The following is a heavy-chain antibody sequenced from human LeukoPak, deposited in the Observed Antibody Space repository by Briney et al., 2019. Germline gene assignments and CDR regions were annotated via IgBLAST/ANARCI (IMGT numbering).Heavy chain of an antibody. D-gene: IGHD6-19*01. J-gene: IGHJ2*01. V-gene: IGHV4-4*07. Sequence: PSETLSLTCTVSGGSISSYYWSWIRQPAGKGLEWIGRIYTRGSTNYNPSLKSRVTMSVDTSKNQFSLKLSSVTAADTAVYYCARFIAVAGINWYFDLWGRGTLVTVSS. CDR1: GGSISSYY. CDR3: ARFIAVAGINWYFDL. CDR2: IYTRGST.